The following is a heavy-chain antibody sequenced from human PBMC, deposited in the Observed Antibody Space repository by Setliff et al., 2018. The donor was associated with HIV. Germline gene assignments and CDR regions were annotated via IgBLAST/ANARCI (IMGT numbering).Heavy chain of an antibody. CDR1: EFSVSDKY. CDR3: AKDGSHFWSGSPDY. Sequence: LRLSCAASEFSVSDKYMGWVRQAPGKGLEWVAVIYSVDTHYGDSVKGRFTISRDNSKNTLYLQMNSLRAEDTALYYCAKDGSHFWSGSPDYWGQGTLVTVSS. CDR2: IYSVDT. V-gene: IGHV3-53*01. D-gene: IGHD3-3*01. J-gene: IGHJ4*02.